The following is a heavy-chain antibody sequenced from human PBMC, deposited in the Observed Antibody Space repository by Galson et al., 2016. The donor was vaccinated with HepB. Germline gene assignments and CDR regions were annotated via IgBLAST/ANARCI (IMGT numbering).Heavy chain of an antibody. CDR2: TNTDGSST. V-gene: IGHV3-74*01. J-gene: IGHJ6*02. Sequence: SLRLSCAASGFTFNRPYMHWVRQAPGKGPVWVSVTNTDGSSTTYADAVKGRFTISSDNAKKTLYLQMNSLRAEDTAVYYCASTRYPYSMDVWGQGTTVTVSS. D-gene: IGHD2-2*01. CDR3: ASTRYPYSMDV. CDR1: GFTFNRPY.